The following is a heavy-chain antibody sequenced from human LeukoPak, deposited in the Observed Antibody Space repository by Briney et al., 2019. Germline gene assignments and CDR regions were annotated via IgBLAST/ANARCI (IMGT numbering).Heavy chain of an antibody. CDR2: INHSGST. Sequence: PSETLSLTCAVYGGSFSGYYWSWIRQPPGKGLEWIGEINHSGSTNYNPSLKSRVTISVDTSKNQFSLKLSSVTAANTAVYYCARGVKGRRTMVRGVMYYYMDVWGKGTTVTVSS. J-gene: IGHJ6*03. CDR1: GGSFSGYY. D-gene: IGHD3-10*01. V-gene: IGHV4-34*01. CDR3: ARGVKGRRTMVRGVMYYYMDV.